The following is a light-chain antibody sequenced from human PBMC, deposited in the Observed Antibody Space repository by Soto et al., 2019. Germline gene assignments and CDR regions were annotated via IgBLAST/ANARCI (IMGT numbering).Light chain of an antibody. V-gene: IGKV3-20*01. Sequence: EIVLTQSPGTLSLSPGERATLSCRASQSLSTNSLAWYQQKPGQTLRLLIYAASRRATGIPERFSGSGSGTDFTLTISRLEPEDFAVYYCQQYGSSPRTFGQGTKVDIK. CDR2: AAS. J-gene: IGKJ1*01. CDR3: QQYGSSPRT. CDR1: QSLSTNS.